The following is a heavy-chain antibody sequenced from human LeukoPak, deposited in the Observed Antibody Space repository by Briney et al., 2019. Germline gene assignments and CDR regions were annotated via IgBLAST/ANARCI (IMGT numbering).Heavy chain of an antibody. D-gene: IGHD3-22*01. CDR2: IYYSGST. CDR1: GGSIYTSSYY. CDR3: ARDPSLGRSGYLPFDY. J-gene: IGHJ4*02. V-gene: IGHV4-39*07. Sequence: SETLSLTCSVSGGSIYTSSYYWVWIRQPPGKGLEWIGSIYYSGSTYYNPSLKSRVTISVDTSKNQFSLKLSSVTAADTAVYYCARDPSLGRSGYLPFDYWGQGTLVTVSS.